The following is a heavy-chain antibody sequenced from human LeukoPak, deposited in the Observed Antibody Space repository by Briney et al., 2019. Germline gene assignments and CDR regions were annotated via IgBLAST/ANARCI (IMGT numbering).Heavy chain of an antibody. Sequence: SVKVSCKASGGTFSSYAISWVRQAPGQGLEWMGGIIPIFGTANYAQKFQGRVTITADESTSTAYVELSSLRSEDTAVYYCARAAAAGDETLDYWGQGTLVTVSS. J-gene: IGHJ4*02. CDR3: ARAAAAGDETLDY. D-gene: IGHD6-13*01. CDR2: IIPIFGTA. V-gene: IGHV1-69*01. CDR1: GGTFSSYA.